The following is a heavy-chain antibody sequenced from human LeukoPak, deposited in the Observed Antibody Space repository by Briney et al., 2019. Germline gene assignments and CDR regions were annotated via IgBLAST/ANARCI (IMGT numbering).Heavy chain of an antibody. J-gene: IGHJ4*02. CDR2: ISYSGST. CDR3: ARHPDYGVNFDS. Sequence: PSETLSLTCTVSGVSVTSYYWSWIRQPPGKGLEWIGYISYSGSTNYSPSLKSRVTISVDTSKNQFSLKLSSVTAADTAVYYCARHPDYGVNFDSWVQATVATVPS. D-gene: IGHD4-17*01. V-gene: IGHV4-59*08. CDR1: GVSVTSYY.